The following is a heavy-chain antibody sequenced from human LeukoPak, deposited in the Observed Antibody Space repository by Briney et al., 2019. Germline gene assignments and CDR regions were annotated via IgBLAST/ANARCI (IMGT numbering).Heavy chain of an antibody. CDR2: IYYSGST. CDR3: AREGSSGYSSVFDY. D-gene: IGHD3-22*01. V-gene: IGHV4-30-4*01. J-gene: IGHJ4*02. Sequence: SQTLSLTCTVSGGSISSGEYYWSWIRQPPGKGLEWIGYIYYSGSTYYNPSLKSRVTISVDTSKNQFSLKLSSVTAADTAVYYCAREGSSGYSSVFDYWGQGTLVTVSS. CDR1: GGSISSGEYY.